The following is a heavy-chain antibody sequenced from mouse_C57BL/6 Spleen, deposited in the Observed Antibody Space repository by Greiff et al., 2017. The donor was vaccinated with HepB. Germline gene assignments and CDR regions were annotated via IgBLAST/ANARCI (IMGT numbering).Heavy chain of an antibody. CDR1: GYTFTSYG. Sequence: QVQLQQSGAELARPGASVKLSCKASGYTFTSYGISWVKQRTGQGLEWIGEIYPRSGNTYYNEKFKGKATLTADKSSSTAYMELRSLTSEDSAVYFCARESWDEGFAYWGQGTLVTVSA. V-gene: IGHV1-81*01. J-gene: IGHJ3*01. CDR2: IYPRSGNT. CDR3: ARESWDEGFAY. D-gene: IGHD4-1*01.